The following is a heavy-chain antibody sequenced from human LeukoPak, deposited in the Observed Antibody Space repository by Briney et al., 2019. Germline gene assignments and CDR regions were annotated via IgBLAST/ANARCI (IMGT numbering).Heavy chain of an antibody. D-gene: IGHD3-16*01. CDR1: GFTFSSYA. CDR3: ATEALRPYPAFDS. Sequence: PGMSLRLSCAASGFTFSSYAMHWVRQAPGKGPEWISYISRSGATIYYADSVKGRFTISRDNAKNSLYLQMNSLRAEDTAVYYCATEALRPYPAFDSWGHGTLVTVSS. V-gene: IGHV3-48*04. CDR2: ISRSGATI. J-gene: IGHJ4*01.